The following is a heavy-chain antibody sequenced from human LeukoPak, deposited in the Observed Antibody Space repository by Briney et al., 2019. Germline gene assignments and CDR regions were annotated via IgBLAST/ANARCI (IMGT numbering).Heavy chain of an antibody. D-gene: IGHD1-26*01. J-gene: IGHJ4*02. CDR1: GFTFGDYA. CDR3: ARERGVGGSYDY. Sequence: GGSLRLSCTSSGFTFGDYALTWVRQAPGMGLEWVGFIRSKPYSGTADYAASVKGRFTISRDDSKSIAYLQMNSLKTEDTAVYYCARERGVGGSYDYWGQGTLVTVSS. V-gene: IGHV3-49*04. CDR2: IRSKPYSGTA.